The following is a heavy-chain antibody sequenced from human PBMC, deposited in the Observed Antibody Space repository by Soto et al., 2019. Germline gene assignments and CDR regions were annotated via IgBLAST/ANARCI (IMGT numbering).Heavy chain of an antibody. D-gene: IGHD2-2*01. V-gene: IGHV3-48*04. CDR1: GFTFSSYG. CDR2: IGSSSA. J-gene: IGHJ6*02. Sequence: PGGSLRLSCAASGFTFSSYGMHWVRQAPGKGLEWVSYIGSSSANYADSVKGRFTIYRDNAKSSLYLQMNSLRPEDTALYYCARGPCRTTSCRTTYSGMDVWGQGTTVTVSS. CDR3: ARGPCRTTSCRTTYSGMDV.